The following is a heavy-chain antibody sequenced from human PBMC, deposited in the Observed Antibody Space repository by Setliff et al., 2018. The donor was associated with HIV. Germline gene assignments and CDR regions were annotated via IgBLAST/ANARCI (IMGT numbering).Heavy chain of an antibody. Sequence: SETLSLTCTVSGYSISNDYYWGWIRQPPGKGLEWIANTYLSGSTNYNPSLKGRVTISLDTSKNQFYLKLNSVTAADTAIYYCTRGGPTVAYGVDVWGQGTTVTVSS. D-gene: IGHD4-17*01. CDR3: TRGGPTVAYGVDV. CDR1: GYSISNDYY. CDR2: TYLSGST. V-gene: IGHV4-38-2*02. J-gene: IGHJ6*02.